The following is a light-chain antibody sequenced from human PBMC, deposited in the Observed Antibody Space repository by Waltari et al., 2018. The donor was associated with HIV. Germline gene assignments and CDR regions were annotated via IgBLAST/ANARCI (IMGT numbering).Light chain of an antibody. CDR1: QSLLHSDGYNY. J-gene: IGKJ5*01. Sequence: VRTQSPHSLPVTPGAPASISCRSSQSLLHSDGYNYLDWYLQKPGQSPQLLIYLGSNRASGVPDRFSGSGSGTDFILKISRVEAEDVGVYYCMQALQTPITFGQGTRLEIK. V-gene: IGKV2-28*01. CDR2: LGS. CDR3: MQALQTPIT.